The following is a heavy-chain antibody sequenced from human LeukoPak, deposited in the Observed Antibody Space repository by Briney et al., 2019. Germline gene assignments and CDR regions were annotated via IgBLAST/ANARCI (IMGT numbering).Heavy chain of an antibody. D-gene: IGHD3-10*01. CDR3: AKRSAGNSIFDY. V-gene: IGHV3-23*01. CDR1: GFTFSSYG. J-gene: IGHJ4*02. CDR2: ISDSGGST. Sequence: GGTLRLSCAASGFTFSSYGMSWVRQAPGKGLEWVSTISDSGGSTYYADSVKGRFTISRDNSKNTLYLQMNSLRADDTAVYYCAKRSAGNSIFDYWGQGTLVTVSS.